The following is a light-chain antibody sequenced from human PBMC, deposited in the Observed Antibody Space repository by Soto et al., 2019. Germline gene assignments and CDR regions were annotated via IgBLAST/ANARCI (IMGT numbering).Light chain of an antibody. CDR3: GAWDSSLSASYV. Sequence: QSVLTQPPSASGTFGQRVTISCSGSNFNPAMNTVDWYQQLPGTAPKLLIYDNNKRPSGIPDRFSGSKSGTSATLGITGLQTGDEADYYCGAWDSSLSASYVFGTGTKVTAL. CDR1: NFNPAMNT. CDR2: DNN. V-gene: IGLV1-51*01. J-gene: IGLJ1*01.